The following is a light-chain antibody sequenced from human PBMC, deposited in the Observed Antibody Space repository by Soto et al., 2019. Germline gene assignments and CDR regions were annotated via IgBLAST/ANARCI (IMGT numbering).Light chain of an antibody. Sequence: DSPITQSPSTLSPSVADRVTITFLASQTVRSHLAWYQQKPGQAPSLLIHDASHRESGVPARSSGSGSGTEFTLTISSLQPADFATYYCQHYNTWPWTFGQGTEVENK. J-gene: IGKJ1*01. V-gene: IGKV1-5*03. CDR1: QTVRSH. CDR2: DAS. CDR3: QHYNTWPWT.